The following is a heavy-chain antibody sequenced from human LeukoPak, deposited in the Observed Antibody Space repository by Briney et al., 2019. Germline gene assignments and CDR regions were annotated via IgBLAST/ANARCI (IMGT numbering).Heavy chain of an antibody. V-gene: IGHV1-18*01. CDR2: ISAYNGNT. CDR3: ARVDPGMQQLVPGPY. J-gene: IGHJ4*02. CDR1: GYTFTIYG. D-gene: IGHD6-13*01. Sequence: ASVTVSCTASGYTFTIYGISWVRHAPGQGLGRMGWISAYNGNTNYAQKLQGRVTMTTDTSTSTASTELSSLRSDDTAVYYCARVDPGMQQLVPGPYWGQGTLVTVSS.